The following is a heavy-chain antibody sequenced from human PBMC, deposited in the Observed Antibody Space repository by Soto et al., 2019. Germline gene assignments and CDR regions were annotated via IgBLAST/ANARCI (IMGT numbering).Heavy chain of an antibody. CDR1: GFTFSSYW. D-gene: IGHD4-4*01. Sequence: EVQLVESGGGLVQPGESLRLSCAASGFTFSSYWMHWIRQAPGKGLVWVSRVSSDGSSTVYATSVKGRLTISRDNAKNTLYLQMNSLSDEDMAVYYGARELPTYSTFDSWGQGTLVNVSS. CDR2: VSSDGSST. CDR3: ARELPTYSTFDS. J-gene: IGHJ4*02. V-gene: IGHV3-74*01.